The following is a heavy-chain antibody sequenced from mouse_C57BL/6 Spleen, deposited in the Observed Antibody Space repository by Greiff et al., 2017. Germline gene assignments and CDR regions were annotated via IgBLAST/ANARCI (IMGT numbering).Heavy chain of an antibody. CDR3: ARIMWSDWFAY. Sequence: EVKLMESEGGLVQPGSSMKLSCKASGFTFSDYYMAWVRQVPEKGLEWVANINYDGSSTYYLDSLKSRFIFSRDNAKNILYLHMRSLKSEDTATYCCARIMWSDWFAYWGQGTMVTVSA. CDR2: INYDGSST. CDR1: GFTFSDYY. J-gene: IGHJ3*01. V-gene: IGHV5-16*01. D-gene: IGHD1-1*02.